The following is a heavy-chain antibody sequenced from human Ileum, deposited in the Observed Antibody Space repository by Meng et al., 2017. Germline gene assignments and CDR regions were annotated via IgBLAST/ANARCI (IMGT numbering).Heavy chain of an antibody. V-gene: IGHV4-39*07. J-gene: IGHJ4*02. CDR2: MYFSGIA. CDR3: ARDLTNKWFYY. Sequence: QMQLLESGPGLVKPAATLSLTCTASGDPISSVSHSWAWFRQPPGKRLEWIGSMYFSGIADYNPSLKSRVTISLHATQKQFSLRLTSVTAADSAVYFCARDLTNKWFYYWGQGTLVTVSS. D-gene: IGHD1-26*01. CDR1: GDPISSVSHS.